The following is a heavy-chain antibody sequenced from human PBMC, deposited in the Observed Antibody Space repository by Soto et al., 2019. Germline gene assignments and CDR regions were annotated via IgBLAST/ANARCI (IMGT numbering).Heavy chain of an antibody. J-gene: IGHJ4*02. V-gene: IGHV3-23*01. Sequence: GGSLRLSCAASGFTFSSYAMSWVRQAPGKGLEWVSAISGSGGSTYYADSVKGRFTISRDNSKNTLYLQMNSLRAEDTAVYYCARGPSPYTLSGGPGYWGQGTLVTVSS. D-gene: IGHD7-27*01. CDR1: GFTFSSYA. CDR2: ISGSGGST. CDR3: ARGPSPYTLSGGPGY.